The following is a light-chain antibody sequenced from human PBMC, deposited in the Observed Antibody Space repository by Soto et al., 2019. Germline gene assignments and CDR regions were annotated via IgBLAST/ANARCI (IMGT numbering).Light chain of an antibody. CDR3: QQYYSYPYT. CDR2: GAS. CDR1: QGISSY. J-gene: IGKJ2*01. Sequence: AIRMTQSPSSFSASTGDRVTITCRASQGISSYLAWYQQKPGKAPKLLIYGASTLQSGVPSRFSGSGSGTDFTLTISCLQSEDFATYCCQQYYSYPYTFGQGTKLEIK. V-gene: IGKV1-8*01.